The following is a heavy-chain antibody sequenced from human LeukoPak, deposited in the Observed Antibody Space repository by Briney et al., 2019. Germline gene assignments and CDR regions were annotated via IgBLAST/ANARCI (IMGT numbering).Heavy chain of an antibody. CDR2: INYFGTT. Sequence: SETLSLTCTVSGGSIRSHSWHWIRQSPGKGLEWIGSINYFGTTTYKPSLKSRFTLSVDTSKNQFSLKLTSVTAADTAVYYCARDIGGDTDGRASYWFAPWGQGTLVTVSS. CDR1: GGSIRSHS. J-gene: IGHJ5*02. V-gene: IGHV4-59*11. CDR3: ARDIGGDTDGRASYWFAP. D-gene: IGHD1-1*01.